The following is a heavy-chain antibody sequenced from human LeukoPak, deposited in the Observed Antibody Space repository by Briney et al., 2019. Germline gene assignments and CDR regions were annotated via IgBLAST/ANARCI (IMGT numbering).Heavy chain of an antibody. CDR1: GFTFSSYG. CDR2: IRYDGSNK. CDR3: ARDSPRYFDWLSYMDDAFDI. V-gene: IGHV3-30*02. D-gene: IGHD3-9*01. Sequence: PGGSLRLSCAASGFTFSSYGMHWVRQAPGKGLEWVAFIRYDGSNKYYADSVKGRFTISRDNSKNTLYLQMNSLRAEDTAVYYCARDSPRYFDWLSYMDDAFDIWGQGTMVTVSS. J-gene: IGHJ3*02.